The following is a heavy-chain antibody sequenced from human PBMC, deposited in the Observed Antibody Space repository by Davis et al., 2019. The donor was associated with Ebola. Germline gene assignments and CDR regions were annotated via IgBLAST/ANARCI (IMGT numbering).Heavy chain of an antibody. CDR2: IRSKANSYAT. D-gene: IGHD4-17*01. V-gene: IGHV3-73*01. CDR3: TTTYGDYGNDY. CDR1: GFTFSGSA. J-gene: IGHJ4*02. Sequence: GESLKIPCAASGFTFSGSAMHWVRQASGKGLEWVGRIRSKANSYATAYAASVKGRFTISRDDSKNTAYLQMNSLKTEDTAVYYCTTTYGDYGNDYWGQGTLVTVSS.